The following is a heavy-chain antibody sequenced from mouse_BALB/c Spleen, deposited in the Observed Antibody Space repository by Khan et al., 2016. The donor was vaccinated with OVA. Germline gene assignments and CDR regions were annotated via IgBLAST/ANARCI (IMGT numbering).Heavy chain of an antibody. CDR3: ASHLTGTFAY. CDR1: GFTFSAYG. D-gene: IGHD4-1*01. Sequence: EVQLVESGGDLMKPGGSLKLSCAASGFTFSAYGMSWVRQTPDKRLEWVATINSDGYYTYYPDSVQGRSTISRNNAKNTLSLQMSSLKSEDTAMYYCASHLTGTFAYWGQGTLVTVSA. CDR2: INSDGYYT. V-gene: IGHV5-6*01. J-gene: IGHJ3*01.